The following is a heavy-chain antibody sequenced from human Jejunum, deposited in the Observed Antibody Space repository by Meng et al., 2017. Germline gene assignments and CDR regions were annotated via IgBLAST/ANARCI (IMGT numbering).Heavy chain of an antibody. J-gene: IGHJ4*02. CDR1: GGSMSSSYYS. Sequence: QLQLQEPGSGLVKPSQTLSLTCVVSGGSMSSSYYSWGWIRQPPGKGLEWIGYIFNSGSTHFNPSLKSRVTISMDSSKNQFSLNLTSVTAGDTAVYYCARGAGDRFDFWGRGTLVTVSS. V-gene: IGHV4-30-2*01. D-gene: IGHD4-17*01. CDR3: ARGAGDRFDF. CDR2: IFNSGST.